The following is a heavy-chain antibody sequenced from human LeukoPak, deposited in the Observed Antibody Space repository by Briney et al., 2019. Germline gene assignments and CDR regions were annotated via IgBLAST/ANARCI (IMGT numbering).Heavy chain of an antibody. Sequence: ASVKVSCKVSGYTLTELSMHWVRQAPGKGLEWMGGFDPEDGETIYAQKFQGRVTMTEDTSTDTAYMELSSLRSEDTAVYYCARDRYCGGDCYSCCVEYFQHWGQGTLVTVSS. V-gene: IGHV1-24*01. D-gene: IGHD2-21*02. CDR2: FDPEDGET. J-gene: IGHJ1*01. CDR3: ARDRYCGGDCYSCCVEYFQH. CDR1: GYTLTELS.